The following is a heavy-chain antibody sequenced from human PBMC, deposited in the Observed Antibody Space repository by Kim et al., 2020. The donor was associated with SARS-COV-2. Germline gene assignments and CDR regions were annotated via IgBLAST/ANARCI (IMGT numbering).Heavy chain of an antibody. D-gene: IGHD6-19*01. CDR2: IYYSGIT. V-gene: IGHV4-59*01. CDR3: ARAVNFDY. J-gene: IGHJ4*02. CDR1: GGSINSYY. Sequence: SETLSLTCTVSGGSINSYYWNWIRQPPGKGLEWIGYIYYSGITNYSPSLKSRVTISLDKSKNEFSLNLYSVTAADTAVYYCARAVNFDYWGQGALVTVSS.